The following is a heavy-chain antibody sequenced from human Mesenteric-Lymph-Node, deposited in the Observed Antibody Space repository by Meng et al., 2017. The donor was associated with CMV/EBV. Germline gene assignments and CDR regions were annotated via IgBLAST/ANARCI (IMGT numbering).Heavy chain of an antibody. CDR1: GYTFTGYY. J-gene: IGHJ6*02. D-gene: IGHD6-19*01. CDR3: ARDSGESSSSGLDV. Sequence: ASVKVSCKASGYTFTGYYMHWVRQAPGQGLEWMGWINPNSGGTNYAQKFQGRVTMTRDTSISAAYMELSRLTSDDTAVYYCARDSGESSSSGLDVWGQGTTVTVSS. V-gene: IGHV1-2*02. CDR2: INPNSGGT.